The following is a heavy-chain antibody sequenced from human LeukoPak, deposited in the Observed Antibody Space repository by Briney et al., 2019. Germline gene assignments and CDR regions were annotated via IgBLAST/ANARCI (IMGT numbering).Heavy chain of an antibody. V-gene: IGHV4-59*08. CDR3: ARSGYDPNWFDP. D-gene: IGHD5-12*01. Sequence: SETLSLTCTVSGGSISSYYWSWIRQPPGKGLEWIGYIYYSGSTNYNPSLKSRVTISVDTSKNQFSLKLSSVTAADTAVYYCARSGYDPNWFDPWGQGTLVTDSS. CDR1: GGSISSYY. CDR2: IYYSGST. J-gene: IGHJ5*02.